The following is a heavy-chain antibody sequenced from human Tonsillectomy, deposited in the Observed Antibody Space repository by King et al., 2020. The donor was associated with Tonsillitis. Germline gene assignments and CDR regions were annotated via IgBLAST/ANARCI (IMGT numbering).Heavy chain of an antibody. D-gene: IGHD2-21*01. J-gene: IGHJ4*02. Sequence: VQLVESGGGLVQPGGSLRLSCAASEFTFSRYWMSWVRQAPGKGPEWGASIKPDGGEKYHVDSVKGRFTISRDNAKNSLYLQRNSLRAEDTAVYYCGRIGYESLWYFDYWGQGTLVTVSS. CDR2: IKPDGGEK. CDR1: EFTFSRYW. V-gene: IGHV3-7*01. CDR3: GRIGYESLWYFDY.